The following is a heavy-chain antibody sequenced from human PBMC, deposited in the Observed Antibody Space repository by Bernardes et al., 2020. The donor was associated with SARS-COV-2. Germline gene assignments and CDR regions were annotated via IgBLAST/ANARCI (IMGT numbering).Heavy chain of an antibody. J-gene: IGHJ6*02. CDR3: ARGIRNGHYYYGVDV. Sequence: SSVNVSCKASEGPFRDYAISWVRQAPAQGREWLGGIIPRFDKTNYAQKFQGRVTITTDESTSAFYLVLTSLTYDDTAMYYCARGIRNGHYYYGVDVWGPGTTVIVSS. CDR1: EGPFRDYA. V-gene: IGHV1-69*05. D-gene: IGHD2-8*01. CDR2: IIPRFDKT.